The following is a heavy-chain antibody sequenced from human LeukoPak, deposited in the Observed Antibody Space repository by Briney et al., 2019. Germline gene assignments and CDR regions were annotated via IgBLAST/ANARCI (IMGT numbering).Heavy chain of an antibody. V-gene: IGHV1-2*02. CDR1: GYTFTGYY. Sequence: ASVKVSCKASGYTFTGYYMHWVRQAPGQGLGWMGWINPNSGGTNYAQKFQGRVTMTRDTSISTAYMELSRLRSDDTAVYYCARDQVGYSQIENYYYGMDVWGQGTTVTVSS. J-gene: IGHJ6*02. CDR3: ARDQVGYSQIENYYYGMDV. D-gene: IGHD6-13*01. CDR2: INPNSGGT.